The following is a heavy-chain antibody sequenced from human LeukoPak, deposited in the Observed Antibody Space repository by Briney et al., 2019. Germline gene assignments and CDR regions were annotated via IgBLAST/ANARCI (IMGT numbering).Heavy chain of an antibody. CDR3: ARDAGSGWSHDY. CDR2: IYSGGST. CDR1: GFTVSSNY. J-gene: IGHJ4*02. V-gene: IGHV3-53*01. D-gene: IGHD6-19*01. Sequence: GGTLRLSCAASGFTVSSNYMSWVRQAPGKGLEWVSVIYSGGSTYYADSVKGRFTISRDNSKNTLYLQIHSLRVEDTAVYYCARDAGSGWSHDYWGQGTLVTVSS.